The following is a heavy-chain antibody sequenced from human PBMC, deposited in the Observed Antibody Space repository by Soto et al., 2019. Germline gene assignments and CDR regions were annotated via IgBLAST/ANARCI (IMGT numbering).Heavy chain of an antibody. Sequence: SVKVSCKASGGTFSSYSISWVRQAPGQGLEWMGGIIPMFGKANYAQKFQGRVTITADKSTSTAYMELSSLRSEDTAVYYCARSQLVLDYYYGMYVWGQGTTVTVSS. V-gene: IGHV1-69*06. CDR3: ARSQLVLDYYYGMYV. CDR2: IIPMFGKA. D-gene: IGHD6-13*01. J-gene: IGHJ6*02. CDR1: GGTFSSYS.